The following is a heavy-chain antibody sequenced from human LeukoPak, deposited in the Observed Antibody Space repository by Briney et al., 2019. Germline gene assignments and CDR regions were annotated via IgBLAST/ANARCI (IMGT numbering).Heavy chain of an antibody. CDR2: IYYSGST. CDR3: ARGLMMAVAGRGEFHY. V-gene: IGHV4-59*01. D-gene: IGHD6-13*01. CDR1: GGSISSYY. Sequence: SQTLSLTCTVSGGSISSYYWSWIRQPPGKGLEWIGYIYYSGSTNYNPSLKTPVTISVDTSKNQFSLKLSSVTAADTAVYYCARGLMMAVAGRGEFHYWGQGTLVTVSS. J-gene: IGHJ4*02.